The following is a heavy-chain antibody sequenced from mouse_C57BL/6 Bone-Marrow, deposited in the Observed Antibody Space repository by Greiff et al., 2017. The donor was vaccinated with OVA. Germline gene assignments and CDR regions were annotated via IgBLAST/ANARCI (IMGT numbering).Heavy chain of an antibody. D-gene: IGHD3-2*02. CDR2: INPNNGGT. CDR3: ARGEAQPWFAY. Sequence: EVQLQQSGPELVKPGASVKMSCKASGYTFTDYNMHWVKQSHGKSLEWIGYINPNNGGTNYNQKFKGKATLTVNKSSSTAYMELRSLTSEDSAVYYCARGEAQPWFAYWGQGTLVTVSA. V-gene: IGHV1-22*01. J-gene: IGHJ3*01. CDR1: GYTFTDYN.